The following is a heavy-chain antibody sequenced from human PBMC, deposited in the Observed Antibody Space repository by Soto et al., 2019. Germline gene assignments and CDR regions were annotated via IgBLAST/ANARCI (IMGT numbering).Heavy chain of an antibody. J-gene: IGHJ4*02. CDR3: ERDIGFDYVN. V-gene: IGHV3-7*01. D-gene: IGHD3-16*01. CDR2: IKEDESEI. Sequence: GRSLRLSCAAFGFSYSLFWMSWVRQAPGKRLEWVPSIKEDESEIDYLHSVRGRFSISRDSAGNALHLTMNYLSAEDTRVYFCERDIGFDYVNWGQGTLVTVSS. CDR1: GFSYSLFW.